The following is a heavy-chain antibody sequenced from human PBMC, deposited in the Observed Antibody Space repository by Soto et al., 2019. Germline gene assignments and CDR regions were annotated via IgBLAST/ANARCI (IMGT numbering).Heavy chain of an antibody. CDR3: ARFRTVTNNWFDP. V-gene: IGHV4-30-2*01. J-gene: IGHJ5*02. CDR2: IYHSGST. Sequence: QLQLQESGSGLVKPSQTLSLTCAVSGGSISSGGYSWSWIRQPPGKGLEWIGYIYHSGSTYYNPSLKSRDTISVDRSKNQFSLKLSSVTAADTAVYYCARFRTVTNNWFDPWGQGTLVTVSS. CDR1: GGSISSGGYS. D-gene: IGHD4-17*01.